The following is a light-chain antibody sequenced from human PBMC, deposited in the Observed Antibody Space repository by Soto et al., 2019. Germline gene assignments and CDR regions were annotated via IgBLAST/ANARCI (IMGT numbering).Light chain of an antibody. CDR2: AAS. Sequence: DIQMTQSPSSLSASVRDRVTITCLASQSISSYLNWYQQKPGKAPKLLIYAASSLQSGVPSRFSGSGSGTDFTLTISSLQPEDFATYYCQQSYSTPFTFGPGAKVDI. CDR1: QSISSY. V-gene: IGKV1-39*01. J-gene: IGKJ3*01. CDR3: QQSYSTPFT.